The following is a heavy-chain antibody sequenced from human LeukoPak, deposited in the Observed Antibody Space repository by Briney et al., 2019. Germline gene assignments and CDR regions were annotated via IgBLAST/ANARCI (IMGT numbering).Heavy chain of an antibody. CDR3: ARGRDFWSGYYRVYYFDY. V-gene: IGHV4-4*07. CDR1: GGSISSYY. Sequence: SETLSLTCTVSGGSISSYYWSWIRQPAGKGLEWIGRIYTSGSTNYNPSLKSRVTISVDKSKNQFSLKLSSVTAADTAVYYCARGRDFWSGYYRVYYFDYWGQGTLVTVSS. CDR2: IYTSGST. D-gene: IGHD3-3*01. J-gene: IGHJ4*02.